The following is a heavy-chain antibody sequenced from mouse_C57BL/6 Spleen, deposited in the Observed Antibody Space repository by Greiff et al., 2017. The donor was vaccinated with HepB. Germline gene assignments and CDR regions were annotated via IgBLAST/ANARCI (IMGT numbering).Heavy chain of an antibody. D-gene: IGHD1-1*01. CDR3: VREGTTVVATKGY. J-gene: IGHJ2*03. CDR2: IYPGSGST. CDR1: GYTFTSYW. V-gene: IGHV1-55*01. Sequence: QVQLQQPGAELVKPGASVKMSCKASGYTFTSYWITWVKQRPGQGLEWIGDIYPGSGSTNYNEKFKSKATLTVDTSSSTAYMQLSSLTSEDFAVYYCVREGTTVVATKGYWGQGTSLTVSP.